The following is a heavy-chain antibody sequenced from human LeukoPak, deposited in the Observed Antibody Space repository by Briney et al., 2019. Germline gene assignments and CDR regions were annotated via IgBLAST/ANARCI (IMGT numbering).Heavy chain of an antibody. CDR2: INPNSGGT. V-gene: IGHV1-2*02. CDR1: GYTFTGYY. J-gene: IGHJ4*02. CDR3: ARVEIWYYYDSSGYPFDY. Sequence: ASVKVSCKASGYTFTGYYMHWVRQAPGQGLEWMGWINPNSGGTNYAQKFQGRVTMTRDTSISTAYMELSRLRSDDTAVYYCARVEIWYYYDSSGYPFDYWGQGTLVTASS. D-gene: IGHD3-22*01.